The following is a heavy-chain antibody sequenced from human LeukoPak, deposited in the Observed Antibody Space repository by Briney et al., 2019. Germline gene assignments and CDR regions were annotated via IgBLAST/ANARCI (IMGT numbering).Heavy chain of an antibody. V-gene: IGHV7-4-1*02. CDR3: ARESGDYGGNSGPDNDFDY. CDR2: INTNTGNP. J-gene: IGHJ4*02. D-gene: IGHD4-23*01. Sequence: GASVKVSCKASGYTFTGYAMNWVRQAPGQGLEWMGWINTNTGNPTYAQGFTGRFVFSLDTSVSTAYLQISSLKAEDTAVYYCARESGDYGGNSGPDNDFDYWGQGTLVTVSS. CDR1: GYTFTGYA.